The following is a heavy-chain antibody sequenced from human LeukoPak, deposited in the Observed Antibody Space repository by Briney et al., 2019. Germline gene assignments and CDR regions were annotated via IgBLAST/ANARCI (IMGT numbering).Heavy chain of an antibody. CDR3: ARGKTMVYCGGDCYRFDN. D-gene: IGHD2-21*02. V-gene: IGHV1-2*02. Sequence: ASVKVSCKASGYTFTSYYMHWVRQAPGQGLEWVGWINPNSGGTNYAQKFQGRVTMTRDTSISTAHMELSRLLSGDTAVYYCARGKTMVYCGGDCYRFDNWGQGTLVTVSS. J-gene: IGHJ4*02. CDR1: GYTFTSYY. CDR2: INPNSGGT.